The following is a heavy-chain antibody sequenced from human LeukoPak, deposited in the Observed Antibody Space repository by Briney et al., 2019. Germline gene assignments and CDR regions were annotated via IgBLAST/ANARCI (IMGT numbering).Heavy chain of an antibody. D-gene: IGHD6-13*01. Sequence: QAGGSLRLSCAASGFTFSSYGMHGVRQAPGKGLEWVAVISYDGSNKYYADSVKGRFTISRDNYKNTLYLQMNSLRAEEPAVYYCAKDLLDVGGYSSSWYYHVGSLFDYWGQGTLVTVSS. CDR2: ISYDGSNK. CDR1: GFTFSSYG. CDR3: AKDLLDVGGYSSSWYYHVGSLFDY. J-gene: IGHJ4*02. V-gene: IGHV3-30*18.